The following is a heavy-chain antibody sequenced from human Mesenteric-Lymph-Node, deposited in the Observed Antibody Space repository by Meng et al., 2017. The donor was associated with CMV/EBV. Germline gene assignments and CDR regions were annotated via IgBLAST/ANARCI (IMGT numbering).Heavy chain of an antibody. Sequence: SETLSLTCTVSGGSISSHYWSWIRQPPGKGLEWIGYNYYSGSTNYNPSLKSRVTISVDTSKNQFSLKLSSVTAADTAVYYCARWSTGWNWFDPRGQGTLVTVSS. CDR2: NYYSGST. CDR1: GGSISSHY. J-gene: IGHJ5*02. CDR3: ARWSTGWNWFDP. D-gene: IGHD1-14*01. V-gene: IGHV4-59*11.